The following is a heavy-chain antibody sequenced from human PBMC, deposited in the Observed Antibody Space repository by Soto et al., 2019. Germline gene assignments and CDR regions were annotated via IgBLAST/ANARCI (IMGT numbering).Heavy chain of an antibody. J-gene: IGHJ4*02. D-gene: IGHD2-15*01. CDR3: ARDGDLGYCSGGSGQGRGGY. CDR1: GYTFTSYG. Sequence: QVQLVQSGAEVKKPGASVKVSCKASGYTFTSYGISWVRQAPGQGLEWKGWISAYNGNTNYTQKRQGSGIMTNHKSTSTANMERRSLRCGDGSGYFCARDGDLGYCSGGSGQGRGGYWGQGNLGTVSS. CDR2: ISAYNGNT. V-gene: IGHV1-18*01.